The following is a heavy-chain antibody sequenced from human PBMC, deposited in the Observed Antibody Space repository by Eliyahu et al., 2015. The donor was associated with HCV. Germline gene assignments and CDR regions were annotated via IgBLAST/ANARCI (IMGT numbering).Heavy chain of an antibody. D-gene: IGHD6-19*01. Sequence: EVQLVQSGAEVKKPGESLRISCKGSGYSFTSYWISWVRQMPGKGLEWMGRIDPSDSYTNYSPSFQGHVIISTDESISTAYLQWSSLKASDTAMYYCARRNRADSSGRSFDYWGQGTLVTVSS. CDR3: ARRNRADSSGRSFDY. CDR2: IDPSDSYT. J-gene: IGHJ4*02. V-gene: IGHV5-10-1*03. CDR1: GYSFTSYW.